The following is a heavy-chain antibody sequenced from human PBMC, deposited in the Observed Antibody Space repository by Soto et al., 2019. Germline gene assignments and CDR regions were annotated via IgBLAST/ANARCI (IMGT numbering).Heavy chain of an antibody. CDR2: IRGSGDTT. CDR3: AKDRRWSVSGYGPDYFDY. D-gene: IGHD5-12*01. V-gene: IGHV3-23*01. Sequence: GGSLRLSCEASGFTFSSYAMSWVRQAPGKGLEWVPTIRGSGDTTYYADSVKGRFTISRDNSKNTLYLQMNSLRAEDTAVYYCAKDRRWSVSGYGPDYFDYWGQGTLVTVSS. CDR1: GFTFSSYA. J-gene: IGHJ4*02.